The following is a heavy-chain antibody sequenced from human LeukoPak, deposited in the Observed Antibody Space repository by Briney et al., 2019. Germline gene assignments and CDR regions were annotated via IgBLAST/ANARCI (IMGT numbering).Heavy chain of an antibody. CDR3: ARGPWGSGGRGDFDY. CDR1: GDSISNYY. CDR2: VYYSGST. Sequence: SETLSLTCTVSGDSISNYYWSWIRQPPGKGLEWIGYVYYSGSTNYNPSLKSRVTISVDTSKNQFSLKLSSVTAADTAVYYCARGPWGSGGRGDFDYWGQGTLVTVSS. V-gene: IGHV4-59*01. J-gene: IGHJ4*02. D-gene: IGHD6-19*01.